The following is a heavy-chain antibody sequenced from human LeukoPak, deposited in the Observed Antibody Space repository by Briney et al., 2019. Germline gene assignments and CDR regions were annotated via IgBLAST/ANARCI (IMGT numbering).Heavy chain of an antibody. J-gene: IGHJ4*02. V-gene: IGHV3-48*01. CDR2: ISSSSSTI. CDR3: VGAAAGTPYYFDY. D-gene: IGHD6-13*01. Sequence: GGSLRLSCAASGFTFSSYSMNWVRQAPGKGLEWVSYISSSSSTIYYADSVKGRFTISRDNAKNSLYLQMNSLRAEDTAVYYCVGAAAGTPYYFDYWGQGTLVTVSS. CDR1: GFTFSSYS.